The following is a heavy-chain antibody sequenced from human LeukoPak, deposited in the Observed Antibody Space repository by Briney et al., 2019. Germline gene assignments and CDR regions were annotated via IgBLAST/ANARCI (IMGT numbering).Heavy chain of an antibody. J-gene: IGHJ4*02. D-gene: IGHD3-3*01. CDR2: IDSGVSST. V-gene: IGHV3-74*01. Sequence: GGSLRLSCAASGFTFSSYWVHWVRQAPGKGLVWVSHIDSGVSSTIYADSVKGRFTISRDNAKNTLYLQMNSLRADDTAVYYCTRGRYSFDYWGQGTLVTVSS. CDR1: GFTFSSYW. CDR3: TRGRYSFDY.